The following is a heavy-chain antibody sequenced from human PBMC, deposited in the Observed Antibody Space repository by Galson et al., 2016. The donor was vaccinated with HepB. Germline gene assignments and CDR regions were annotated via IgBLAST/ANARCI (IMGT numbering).Heavy chain of an antibody. CDR2: INGDGTFT. Sequence: SLRLSCAASGFTFNNYWMHWVRQVPGKGLMWVSRINGDGTFTTHADSVEGRFSISRDNARNTVYLQMHSLRAEDTAVYYCARDLPFGSDCQNGYYDYWGQGSLVTVSS. V-gene: IGHV3-74*01. CDR3: ARDLPFGSDCQNGYYDY. D-gene: IGHD2-21*02. J-gene: IGHJ4*02. CDR1: GFTFNNYW.